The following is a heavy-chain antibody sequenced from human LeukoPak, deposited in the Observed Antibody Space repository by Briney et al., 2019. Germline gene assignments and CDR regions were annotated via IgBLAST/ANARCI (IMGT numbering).Heavy chain of an antibody. V-gene: IGHV4-28*01. J-gene: IGHJ6*04. CDR1: GYSISSSNW. CDR2: IYYSGST. Sequence: SDTLSLTWAVSGYSISSSNWWGWIQQPPGKGLEWIGYIYYSGSTYYNPSLKSRVTMSVDTSKNQFSLKLSSVTAVDTAVYYCARLLYCSGDCGMDVWGKGTTVTVSS. D-gene: IGHD2-15*01. CDR3: ARLLYCSGDCGMDV.